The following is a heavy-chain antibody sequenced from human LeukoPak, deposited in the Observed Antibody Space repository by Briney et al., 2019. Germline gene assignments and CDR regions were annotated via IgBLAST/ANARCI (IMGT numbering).Heavy chain of an antibody. Sequence: SETLSLTCTVSGGSIRSSNYYRVWLRQPPGKGLEWIGGNYHTGNTHYNPSLKSRVTISVDTSKNQLSLRLNSVTAADTALYYCILGGKLDYWGQGILVTVSS. V-gene: IGHV4-39*01. J-gene: IGHJ4*02. CDR1: GGSIRSSNYY. D-gene: IGHD3-10*01. CDR3: ILGGKLDY. CDR2: NYHTGNT.